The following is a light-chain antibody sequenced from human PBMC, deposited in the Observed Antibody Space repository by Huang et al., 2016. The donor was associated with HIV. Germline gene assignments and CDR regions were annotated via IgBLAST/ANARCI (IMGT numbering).Light chain of an antibody. CDR2: ATS. J-gene: IGKJ2*01. Sequence: EIVLTQSPGTLSLSPGERATLSCRASQSVRSSYLAWYQQKPGQAPRLFIYATSNRATGIPDRFSGSGSGTHFTLTIDRLEPEDFAVYFCQQYGSSPYTFGQGTKLEIK. CDR1: QSVRSSY. CDR3: QQYGSSPYT. V-gene: IGKV3-20*01.